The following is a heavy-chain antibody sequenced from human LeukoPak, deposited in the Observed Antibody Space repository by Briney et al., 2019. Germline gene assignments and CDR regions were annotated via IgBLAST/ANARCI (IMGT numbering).Heavy chain of an antibody. D-gene: IGHD2-15*01. Sequence: PGGSLRLSCAASGFTFSSYAMHWVCQAPGKGLEYVSAISSNRGSTYYANSVKGRFTISRDNSKNTLYLQMGSLRAEDMAVYYCARDPIYCSGGSCYSVVHGYFDYWGQGTLVTVSS. CDR2: ISSNRGST. V-gene: IGHV3-64*01. CDR3: ARDPIYCSGGSCYSVVHGYFDY. CDR1: GFTFSSYA. J-gene: IGHJ4*02.